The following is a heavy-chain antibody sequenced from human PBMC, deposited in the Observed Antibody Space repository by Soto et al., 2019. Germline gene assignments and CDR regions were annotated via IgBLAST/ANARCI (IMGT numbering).Heavy chain of an antibody. J-gene: IGHJ6*04. CDR2: TYYRSKWYN. Sequence: SQTLSLTCAISGDSVSSNSAAWNLIRQSPSRGLEWLGRTYYRSKWYNDYAVSVKSRITINPDTSKNQFSLQLNSVTPEDTAVNYCPRALFGVFSRSHCSRIRWYRFGMDVWAKGTTVTASS. CDR3: PRALFGVFSRSHCSRIRWYRFGMDV. CDR1: GDSVSSNSAA. V-gene: IGHV6-1*01. D-gene: IGHD2-2*01.